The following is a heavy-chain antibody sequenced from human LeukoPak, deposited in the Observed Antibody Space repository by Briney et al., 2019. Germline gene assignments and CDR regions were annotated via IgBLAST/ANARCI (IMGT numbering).Heavy chain of an antibody. CDR1: GFTFSSYG. J-gene: IGHJ4*02. Sequence: PGRSLRLSCAVSGFTFSSYGMHWVRQAPGKGLEWVAVISYDGSNTYYAGSVKGRFTISRDNSKNTLYQQMNSLRAEDTAVYYCAKVPYVWGSYRYVGFDYWGQGTLVTVSS. CDR2: ISYDGSNT. CDR3: AKVPYVWGSYRYVGFDY. D-gene: IGHD3-16*02. V-gene: IGHV3-30*18.